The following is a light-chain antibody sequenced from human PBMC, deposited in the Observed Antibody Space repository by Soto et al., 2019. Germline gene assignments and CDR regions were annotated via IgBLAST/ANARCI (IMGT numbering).Light chain of an antibody. J-gene: IGKJ1*01. CDR2: GAS. Sequence: EIVMAQSPATLSVSPGARATLSCRASQSVSSNLAWYQQKPGQAPRLLIYGASTRATGIPARFSGSGSRTEFTLTISSLQSEDFAVYYCQQYNNWPWTFGQGTKV. CDR1: QSVSSN. V-gene: IGKV3-15*01. CDR3: QQYNNWPWT.